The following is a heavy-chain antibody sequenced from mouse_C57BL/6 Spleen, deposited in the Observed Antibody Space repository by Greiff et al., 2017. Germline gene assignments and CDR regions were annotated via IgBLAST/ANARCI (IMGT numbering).Heavy chain of an antibody. J-gene: IGHJ2*01. CDR2: IYPRSGNT. D-gene: IGHD1-1*01. V-gene: IGHV1-81*01. CDR3: ARKGDGSSY. CDR1: GYTFTSYG. Sequence: VKLMESGAELARPGASVKLSCKASGYTFTSYGISWVKQRTGQGLEWIGEIYPRSGNTYYNAKFKGKATLTADKSSSTAYMELRNLTSEDSAVSFCARKGDGSSYWGQGTTLTVSS.